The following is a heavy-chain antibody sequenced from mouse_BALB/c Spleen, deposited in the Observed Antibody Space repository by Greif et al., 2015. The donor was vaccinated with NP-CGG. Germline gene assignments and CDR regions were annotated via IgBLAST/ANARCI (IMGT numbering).Heavy chain of an antibody. CDR2: ISSGGSYT. CDR1: GFTFSSYG. D-gene: IGHD2-1*01. V-gene: IGHV5-6*01. J-gene: IGHJ3*01. Sequence: EVQLVESGGDLVKPGGSLKLSCAASGFTFSSYGMSWVRQTPDKRLEWVATISSGGSYTYYPDSVKGRFTISRDNAKNTLYLQMSSLKSEDTAMYYCARQGGNYVWFAYWGQGTLVTVSA. CDR3: ARQGGNYVWFAY.